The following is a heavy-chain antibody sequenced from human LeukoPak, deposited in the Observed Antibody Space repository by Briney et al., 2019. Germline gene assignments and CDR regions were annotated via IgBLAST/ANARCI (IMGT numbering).Heavy chain of an antibody. CDR2: IYYGGST. CDR1: GGSISSYY. Sequence: SETLSLTCTVSGGSISSYYWSWIRQPPGKGLEGIGYIYYGGSTNYNPSLKSRVTISVDASKNQFSLKLTSVTAADTAVYYCARGDYGGYSGPADYWGQGTLVTVSS. D-gene: IGHD4-23*01. J-gene: IGHJ4*02. V-gene: IGHV4-59*01. CDR3: ARGDYGGYSGPADY.